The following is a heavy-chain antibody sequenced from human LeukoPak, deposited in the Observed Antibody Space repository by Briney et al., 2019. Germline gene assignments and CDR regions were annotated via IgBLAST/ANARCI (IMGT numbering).Heavy chain of an antibody. Sequence: ASVKVSCKASGYTFTSYGISWVRQAPGQGLEWMGWISAYNGNTSYAQKLQGRVTMTTDTSTSTAYMELRSLRSDDTAVYYCARARDYCTNGVYEIDYWGQGTLVTVSS. CDR3: ARARDYCTNGVYEIDY. J-gene: IGHJ4*02. D-gene: IGHD2-8*01. V-gene: IGHV1-18*01. CDR1: GYTFTSYG. CDR2: ISAYNGNT.